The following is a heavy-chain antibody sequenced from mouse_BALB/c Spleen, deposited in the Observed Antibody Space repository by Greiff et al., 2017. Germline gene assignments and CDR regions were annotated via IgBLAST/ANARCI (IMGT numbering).Heavy chain of an antibody. V-gene: IGHV1-9*01. D-gene: IGHD2-14*01. CDR3: ARSTYRYERDY. Sequence: VQRVESGAELMKPGASVKISCKATGYTFSSYWIEWVKQRPGHGLEWIGEILPGSGSTNYNEKFKGKATFTADTSSNTAYMQLSSLTSEDSAVYYCARSTYRYERDYWGQGTTLTVSS. J-gene: IGHJ2*01. CDR2: ILPGSGST. CDR1: GYTFSSYW.